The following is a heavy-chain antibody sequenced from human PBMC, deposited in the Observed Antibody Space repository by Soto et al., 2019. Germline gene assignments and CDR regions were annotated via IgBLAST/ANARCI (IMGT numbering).Heavy chain of an antibody. CDR2: IYYSGRT. V-gene: IGHV4-39*01. D-gene: IGHD2-21*02. Sequence: DTLSLTCIVSGESISSSSYYWGWIRQPPGKGLEWIGSIYYSGRTYYNPSFKSRVTISIDTSKNQFSLKLSSVAATDTAVYYCARQRTTVVTQAYFDHWGQGALVTVSS. CDR1: GESISSSSYY. CDR3: ARQRTTVVTQAYFDH. J-gene: IGHJ4*02.